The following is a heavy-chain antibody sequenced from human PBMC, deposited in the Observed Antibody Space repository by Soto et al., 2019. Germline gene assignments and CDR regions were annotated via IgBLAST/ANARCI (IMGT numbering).Heavy chain of an antibody. V-gene: IGHV4-31*03. J-gene: IGHJ6*02. CDR1: GGSISSDVNY. Sequence: QVQLQESGPGLVKSSQTLSLTCTVSGGSISSDVNYWSWIRQHPGKGLECIGYIYYSGSTYYNPSFKIRVTISVDTSKNPFSLKLNSVTAADTAVYYCARARMVRGIIYYYGMDVWGQGTTVTVSS. D-gene: IGHD3-10*01. CDR3: ARARMVRGIIYYYGMDV. CDR2: IYYSGST.